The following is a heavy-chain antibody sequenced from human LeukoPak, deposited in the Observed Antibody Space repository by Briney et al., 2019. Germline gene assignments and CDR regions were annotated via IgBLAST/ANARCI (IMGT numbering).Heavy chain of an antibody. CDR3: ARDGLIGYCSGTSCYTRTPFDY. Sequence: GGSLRLSCAASGFTFSSYSMNWVRQAPGKGLEWVSSISSSSSYIYYADSVKGRFTISRDNAKNSLYLQMNSLRAEDTAVYYCARDGLIGYCSGTSCYTRTPFDYWGQGTLVTVSS. CDR1: GFTFSSYS. J-gene: IGHJ4*02. D-gene: IGHD2-2*02. V-gene: IGHV3-21*06. CDR2: ISSSSSYI.